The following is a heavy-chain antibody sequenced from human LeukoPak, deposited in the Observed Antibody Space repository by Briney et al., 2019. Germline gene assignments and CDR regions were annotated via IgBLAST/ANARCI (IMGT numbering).Heavy chain of an antibody. CDR3: AKYSGYCSGGSCFPFDP. Sequence: SETLSLTCTVSGGSISSYYWSWIRQPPGKGLEWIGYIYYSGSTNYNPSLKSRVTISVDTSKNQFSLKLSSVTAADTAVYYCAKYSGYCSGGSCFPFDPWGQGTLVTVSS. CDR2: IYYSGST. D-gene: IGHD2-15*01. V-gene: IGHV4-59*08. J-gene: IGHJ5*02. CDR1: GGSISSYY.